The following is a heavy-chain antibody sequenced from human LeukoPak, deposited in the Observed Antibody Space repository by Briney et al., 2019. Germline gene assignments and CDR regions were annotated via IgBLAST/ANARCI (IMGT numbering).Heavy chain of an antibody. D-gene: IGHD3-22*01. V-gene: IGHV4-59*08. CDR2: IYYSGST. CDR1: GGSISSYY. Sequence: SETLSLTCTVSGGSISSYYWSWIRQPPGKGLEWIGYIYYSGSTNSNPSLKSRVTISVDTSKNQFTLKLSSVTAADTAVYYCARLDYYDSSGHIDYWGQGTLVTVSS. J-gene: IGHJ4*02. CDR3: ARLDYYDSSGHIDY.